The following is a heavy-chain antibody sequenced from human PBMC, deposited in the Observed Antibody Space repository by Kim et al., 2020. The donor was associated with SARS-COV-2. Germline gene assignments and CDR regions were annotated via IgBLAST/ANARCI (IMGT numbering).Heavy chain of an antibody. CDR2: IYYSGTV. CDR3: VRVSGSYSYYFDS. D-gene: IGHD1-26*01. CDR1: GGSISNNSFY. J-gene: IGHJ4*02. Sequence: SETLSLTCTASGGSISNNSFYWGWIRQPPGKGLEWIGNIYYSGTVYYNPSLRKRVTISVDTTQNHFSLKLNSVTAADTAMYYCVRVSGSYSYYFDSWGPGCLVTVSS. V-gene: IGHV4-39*07.